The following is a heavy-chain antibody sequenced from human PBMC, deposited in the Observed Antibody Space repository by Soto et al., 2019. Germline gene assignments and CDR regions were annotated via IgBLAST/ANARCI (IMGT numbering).Heavy chain of an antibody. J-gene: IGHJ5*02. CDR1: GYTFTSYG. D-gene: IGHD2-2*01. CDR2: ISAYNGNT. V-gene: IGHV1-18*01. Sequence: QVQLVQSGAEVKKPGASVKVSCKASGYTFTSYGISWVRQAPGQGLEWMGWISAYNGNTNYAQKLQGRVTMTTDTSTSTAYRELRSLRSDDTAVYYCARSWMGPADEESNWFDPWGQGTLVTVSS. CDR3: ARSWMGPADEESNWFDP.